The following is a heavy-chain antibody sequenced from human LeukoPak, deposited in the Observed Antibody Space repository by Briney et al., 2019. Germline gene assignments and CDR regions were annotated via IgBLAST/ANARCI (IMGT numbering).Heavy chain of an antibody. CDR2: IYTSGST. CDR1: GGSISSGSSY. Sequence: PSQSLSLTCTVSGGSISSGSSYWSWIRQPAGKGLEWIGRIYTSGSTNYNPSLKSRVTISVDTSKNQFSLKLSSVTAADTAVYYCASASSGSYSHFDIWGQGTMVTVSS. J-gene: IGHJ3*02. V-gene: IGHV4-61*02. CDR3: ASASSGSYSHFDI. D-gene: IGHD1-26*01.